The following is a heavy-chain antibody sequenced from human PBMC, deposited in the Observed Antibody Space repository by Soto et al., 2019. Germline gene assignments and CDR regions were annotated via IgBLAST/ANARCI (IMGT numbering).Heavy chain of an antibody. V-gene: IGHV4-34*01. CDR3: ARGKLRRIAVAGTAAEYFQH. J-gene: IGHJ1*01. Sequence: SETLSLTCAVYGGSFSGYYWSWIRQPPGKWLEWIGEINHSGSTNYNPSLKSRVTISVDTSKNQFSLKLSSVTAADTAVYYCARGKLRRIAVAGTAAEYFQHWGQGTLVTVSS. D-gene: IGHD6-19*01. CDR2: INHSGST. CDR1: GGSFSGYY.